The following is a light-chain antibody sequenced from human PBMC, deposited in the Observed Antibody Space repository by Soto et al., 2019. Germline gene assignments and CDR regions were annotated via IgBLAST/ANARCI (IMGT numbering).Light chain of an antibody. CDR3: QQHYTTPRT. CDR2: WAS. V-gene: IGKV4-1*01. Sequence: DIVMTQSPDSLAVSLGERATIHCKSSQSILFTSDNKNYLAWYQQKSGQPPRLLIYWASTRESGVPDRFSGRGSGTDFSLTISSLEAEHVAVYYCQQHYTTPRTFGQGTKVEIK. CDR1: QSILFTSDNKNY. J-gene: IGKJ1*01.